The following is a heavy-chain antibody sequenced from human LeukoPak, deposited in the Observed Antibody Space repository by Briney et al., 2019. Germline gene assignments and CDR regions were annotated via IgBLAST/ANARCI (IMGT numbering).Heavy chain of an antibody. Sequence: PSETLSLTCAVYGGSFSGYYWSWIRQPPGKGLGWIGEINHSGSTNYNPSLKSRVTISVDTSKNQFSLKLSSVTAADTAVYYCARGRVIYYYDSSGYTSWGQGTLVTVSS. D-gene: IGHD3-22*01. CDR3: ARGRVIYYYDSSGYTS. CDR2: INHSGST. J-gene: IGHJ4*02. V-gene: IGHV4-34*01. CDR1: GGSFSGYY.